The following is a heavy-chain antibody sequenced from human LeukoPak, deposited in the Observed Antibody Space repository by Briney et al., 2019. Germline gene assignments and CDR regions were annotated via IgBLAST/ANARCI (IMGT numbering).Heavy chain of an antibody. CDR3: ARAQGREYYFDY. D-gene: IGHD3-10*01. Sequence: GGSLRLSCAASGFTFSDYYMSWIRQAPGKGLEWVSYISSSGSTIYYADSVKGRFTISRDNSKNTLYVQMNSLRAEETAVYYCARAQGREYYFDYWGQGTLVTVSS. V-gene: IGHV3-11*01. J-gene: IGHJ4*02. CDR1: GFTFSDYY. CDR2: ISSSGSTI.